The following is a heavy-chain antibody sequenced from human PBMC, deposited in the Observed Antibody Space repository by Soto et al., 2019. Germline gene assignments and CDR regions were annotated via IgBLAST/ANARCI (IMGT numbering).Heavy chain of an antibody. CDR1: GGSISSYY. CDR3: ARVGITFGGVIVSPWFDP. J-gene: IGHJ5*02. D-gene: IGHD3-16*02. V-gene: IGHV4-59*01. CDR2: IYYSGRT. Sequence: PSETLSLTCTVAGGSISSYYWSWIRQPPVKGLEWIGYIYYSGRTNYNPSLKSRVTISVDTSKNQFSLKLSSVTAADTAVYYCARVGITFGGVIVSPWFDPWGQGTLVTVSS.